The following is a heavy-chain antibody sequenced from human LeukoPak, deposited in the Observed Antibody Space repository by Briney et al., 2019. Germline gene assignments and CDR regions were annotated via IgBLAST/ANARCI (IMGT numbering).Heavy chain of an antibody. CDR2: ISYDGSHK. V-gene: IGHV3-30*04. CDR3: ARGGDYRYYFDY. J-gene: IGHJ4*02. Sequence: GGSLRLSCAASGFTFSSYAMHWVRQAPGKGLEWVALISYDGSHKYYADSVKGRFTISRDNSKNTLYLQMNSLRAEDTAVYYCARGGDYRYYFDYWGQGTLVTVSS. D-gene: IGHD4-17*01. CDR1: GFTFSSYA.